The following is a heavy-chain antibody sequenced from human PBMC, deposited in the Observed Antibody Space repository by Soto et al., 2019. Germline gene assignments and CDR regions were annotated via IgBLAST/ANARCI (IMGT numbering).Heavy chain of an antibody. J-gene: IGHJ5*02. V-gene: IGHV1-3*01. D-gene: IGHD1-20*01. Sequence: ASVKVSCKASGYTFTSYAMHWVRQAPGQRLEWMGWINAGNGNTKYSQKIQGRVTITRDTSASTAYMEMSSLRSEDTAVYYCARVTLTGTTFKDNWFDPWGQGTLVTGLL. CDR3: ARVTLTGTTFKDNWFDP. CDR2: INAGNGNT. CDR1: GYTFTSYA.